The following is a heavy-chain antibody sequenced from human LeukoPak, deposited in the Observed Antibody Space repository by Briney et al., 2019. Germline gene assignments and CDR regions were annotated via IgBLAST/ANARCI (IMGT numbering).Heavy chain of an antibody. CDR1: GGSISSGSYY. V-gene: IGHV4-61*02. D-gene: IGHD2-2*03. CDR3: AREGGSLIGYCSSTSCLDDAFDI. Sequence: SETLSLTCTVSGGSISSGSYYWSWIRQPAGKGLEWIGRIYTSGSTNYNPSLKSRATISVDTSKNQFSLKLSSVTAADTAVYYCAREGGSLIGYCSSTSCLDDAFDIWGQGTMVTVSS. J-gene: IGHJ3*02. CDR2: IYTSGST.